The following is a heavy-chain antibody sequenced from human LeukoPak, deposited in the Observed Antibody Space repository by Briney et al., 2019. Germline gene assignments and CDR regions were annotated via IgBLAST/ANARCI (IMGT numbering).Heavy chain of an antibody. Sequence: ASVKVSCKASGYTLTSYDINWVRQATGQGLEWMGWMNPNSGNTGYAQKFQGRVTMTRNTSISTAYMELSSLRSEDTAVYYCARDYSNYVIWFDPWGQGTLVTVSS. J-gene: IGHJ5*02. V-gene: IGHV1-8*01. D-gene: IGHD4-11*01. CDR1: GYTLTSYD. CDR3: ARDYSNYVIWFDP. CDR2: MNPNSGNT.